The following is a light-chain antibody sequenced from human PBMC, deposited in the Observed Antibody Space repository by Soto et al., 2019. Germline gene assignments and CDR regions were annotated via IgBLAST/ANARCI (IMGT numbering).Light chain of an antibody. CDR3: HQYESHSET. Sequence: DIQMTQSPSTLSASVGDRVTITCWASQSIGSWLAWHQQKPGKAPKLLIYDGTYLESGVPSRFSGSGSGTEFTLTISSLQPDDSATYYCHQYESHSETFGQGTKVDIK. J-gene: IGKJ1*01. CDR1: QSIGSW. CDR2: DGT. V-gene: IGKV1-5*01.